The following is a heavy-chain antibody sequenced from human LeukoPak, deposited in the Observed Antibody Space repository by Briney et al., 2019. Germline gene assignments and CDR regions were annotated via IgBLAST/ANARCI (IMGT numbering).Heavy chain of an antibody. J-gene: IGHJ4*02. V-gene: IGHV1-2*02. D-gene: IGHD3-22*01. CDR1: GYTFTGHN. CDR2: INPNNGGT. CDR3: ASFVYYYGSDAYMDY. Sequence: AASVKVSCKASGYTFTGHNMHWVRQAPGQGLEWMGWINPNNGGTNYAQRFQGRVTMTRDTSTSTAYMELNRLRSDGTAVYYCASFVYYYGSDAYMDYWGQGTLVTVSS.